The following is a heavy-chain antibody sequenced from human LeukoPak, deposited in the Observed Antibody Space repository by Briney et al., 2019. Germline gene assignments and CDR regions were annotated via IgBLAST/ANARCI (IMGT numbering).Heavy chain of an antibody. V-gene: IGHV4-4*02. Sequence: SETLSLTCAVSGGSISTSYWWTWVRQPPGKGLEWIGEIYHGGNTNYNPSLKSRVTISVDKSRNQFSLQLTSVTAADTAVYYCARSSPYGDYGIDYWGQGTLVTVSS. CDR3: ARSSPYGDYGIDY. CDR2: IYHGGNT. D-gene: IGHD4-17*01. J-gene: IGHJ4*02. CDR1: GGSISTSYW.